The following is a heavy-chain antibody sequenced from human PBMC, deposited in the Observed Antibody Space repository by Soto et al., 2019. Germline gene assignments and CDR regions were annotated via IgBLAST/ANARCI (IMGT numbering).Heavy chain of an antibody. V-gene: IGHV3-30-3*01. D-gene: IGHD6-13*01. CDR1: GFTFSSYA. Sequence: QVQLVESGGGVVQPGRSLRLSCAASGFTFSSYAMHWVRQAPGKGLEWVAVISYDGSNKYYADSVKGRFTISRDNSKNTLYLQMNSLRAEDTAVYYCARPHSSSWYVPYFQHWGQGTLVTVSS. CDR3: ARPHSSSWYVPYFQH. J-gene: IGHJ1*01. CDR2: ISYDGSNK.